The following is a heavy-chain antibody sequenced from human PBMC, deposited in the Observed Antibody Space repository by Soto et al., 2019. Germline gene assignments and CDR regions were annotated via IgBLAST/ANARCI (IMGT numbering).Heavy chain of an antibody. Sequence: PSETLSLTCTVSGGSISSSDYYWGWIRQPQGKGLEWIGNIYGSGSTSYNPSHKSRVTISVDTSKNQSSLKLSSVTAADTAVYYCPRYPPRLRFKPACDAFDISGQGTMVTVSS. D-gene: IGHD3-3*01. V-gene: IGHV4-39*01. CDR3: PRYPPRLRFKPACDAFDI. CDR1: GGSISSSDYY. CDR2: IYGSGST. J-gene: IGHJ3*02.